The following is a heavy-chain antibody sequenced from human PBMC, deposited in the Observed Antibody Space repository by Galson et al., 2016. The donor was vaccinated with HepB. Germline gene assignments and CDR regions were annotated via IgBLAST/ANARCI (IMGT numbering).Heavy chain of an antibody. V-gene: IGHV3-30*18. D-gene: IGHD2/OR15-2a*01. Sequence: SLRLSCAGSGFIFRNYGMHWVRQAPGKGLEWVAADSMDGRRKFYADSVKGRFTISRDNSNNMLFLQMGSLRPDDTAVYYCAKRHEYCPPVGRSVDYWGQGTLVSVSS. CDR1: GFIFRNYG. CDR2: DSMDGRRK. J-gene: IGHJ4*02. CDR3: AKRHEYCPPVGRSVDY.